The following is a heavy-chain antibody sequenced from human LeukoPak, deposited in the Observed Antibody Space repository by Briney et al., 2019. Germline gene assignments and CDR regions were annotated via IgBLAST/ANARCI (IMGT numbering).Heavy chain of an antibody. D-gene: IGHD3/OR15-3a*01. CDR1: GYTFTSYD. CDR2: MNPNSGNT. V-gene: IGHV1-8*03. Sequence: ASVKVSCKASGYTFTSYDINWVRQATGQGLEWMGWMNPNSGNTGYAQKFQGRVTITRNTSISTAYMELSSLRSEDTAVYYCARDRFFGPSKLMDVWGKGTTVTVSS. J-gene: IGHJ6*03. CDR3: ARDRFFGPSKLMDV.